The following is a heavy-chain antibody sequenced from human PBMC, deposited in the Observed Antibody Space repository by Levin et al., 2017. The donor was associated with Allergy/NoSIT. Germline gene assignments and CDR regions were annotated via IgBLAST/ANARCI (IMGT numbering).Heavy chain of an antibody. D-gene: IGHD2-2*01. CDR2: ISTHNGNT. Sequence: GASVKVSCKASGYTFKNYGISWVRQAPGQGLEWMGWISTHNGNTNYAQSFQGRVTMTTDTSTSTVDMELRSLISDDTAVYYCARFVVTPVSYFYMDVWGKGTTVTVSS. CDR1: GYTFKNYG. CDR3: ARFVVTPVSYFYMDV. J-gene: IGHJ6*03. V-gene: IGHV1-18*01.